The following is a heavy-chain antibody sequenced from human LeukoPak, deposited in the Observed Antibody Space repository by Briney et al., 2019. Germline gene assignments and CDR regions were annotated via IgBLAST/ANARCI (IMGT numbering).Heavy chain of an antibody. CDR1: GVTFSSHW. V-gene: IGHV3-74*01. Sequence: PGGSLRLSCAASGVTFSSHWMSWVRQAPGKGLVWVSRINSDGTSTTYADSVKGRFTISRDNAKSTLYLQMNSLRAEDTAVYYCARGSGGSISWYKDWGQGTLVTVSS. D-gene: IGHD6-13*01. J-gene: IGHJ4*02. CDR2: INSDGTST. CDR3: ARGSGGSISWYKD.